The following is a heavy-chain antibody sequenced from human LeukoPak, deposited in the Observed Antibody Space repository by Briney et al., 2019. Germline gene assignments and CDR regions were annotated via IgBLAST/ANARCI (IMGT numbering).Heavy chain of an antibody. V-gene: IGHV3-9*01. CDR2: ISWNSGST. D-gene: IGHD5-18*01. J-gene: IGHJ4*02. Sequence: GGSLRLSCAASGFTFADYAMHWVRQAPGKGLEWVSGISWNSGSTAYADSVKGRFTISRDNAKNSLYLQMYSLRTEDTALYYCAKVDPDVDTTMVGSFDYWGQGTLVTVPS. CDR3: AKVDPDVDTTMVGSFDY. CDR1: GFTFADYA.